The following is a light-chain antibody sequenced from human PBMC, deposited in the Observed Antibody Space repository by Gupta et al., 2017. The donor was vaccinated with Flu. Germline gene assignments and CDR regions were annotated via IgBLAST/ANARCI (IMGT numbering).Light chain of an antibody. CDR2: GAS. V-gene: IGKV3-20*01. CDR3: QQYGSSPWT. Sequence: DIVLTQSPGTLSLSPGERATLSCRASQSVSSSYLAWYQQKPGQAPRLLIYGASSRATGIPDRFSGSGSGTDFTLTISRLEPEDFAVYYCQQYGSSPWTFGQGTKVK. J-gene: IGKJ1*01. CDR1: QSVSSSY.